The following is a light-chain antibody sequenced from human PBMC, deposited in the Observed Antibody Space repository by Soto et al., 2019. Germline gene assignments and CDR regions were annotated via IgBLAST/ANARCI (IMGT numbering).Light chain of an antibody. V-gene: IGKV3-15*01. CDR1: QSVSSSY. Sequence: EVVLTQSPDTLSLSPGETATLSCRASQSVSSSYLAWYQQKPGQAPRLLIYGASTRATGIPARFSGSGSGTEFTLTISSLQSEDFAVYYRQQYNNWWTFGQGTKVE. J-gene: IGKJ1*01. CDR2: GAS. CDR3: QQYNNWWT.